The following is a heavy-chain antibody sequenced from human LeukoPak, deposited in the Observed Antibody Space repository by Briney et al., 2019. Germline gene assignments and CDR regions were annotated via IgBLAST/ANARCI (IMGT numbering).Heavy chain of an antibody. V-gene: IGHV3-23*01. D-gene: IGHD3-22*01. CDR3: AKQAYDSPRTDFDC. CDR2: VSTSGGST. J-gene: IGHJ4*02. Sequence: TGGSLRLSCAASGLTFSRYAMSWARQAPGKGLEWVSGVSTSGGSTYYADSVKGRFTISRDNSKNTLHLQMNSLRAEDTAIYYCAKQAYDSPRTDFDCWGQGTLVTVSS. CDR1: GLTFSRYA.